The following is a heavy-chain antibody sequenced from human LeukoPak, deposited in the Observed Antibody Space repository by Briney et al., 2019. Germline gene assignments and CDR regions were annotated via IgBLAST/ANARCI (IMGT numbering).Heavy chain of an antibody. CDR1: GYTFTSYY. V-gene: IGHV1-46*03. Sequence: ASVKVSCKASGYTFTSYYMHWVRQAPGQGLEWMGIINPSGGSTSYAQKFQGRVTMTRDTSTSTVYMELSSLRSEDTAVYYCARGGRKGYYYGSGSYELDYWGQGTLVTVSS. J-gene: IGHJ4*02. CDR3: ARGGRKGYYYGSGSYELDY. CDR2: INPSGGST. D-gene: IGHD3-10*01.